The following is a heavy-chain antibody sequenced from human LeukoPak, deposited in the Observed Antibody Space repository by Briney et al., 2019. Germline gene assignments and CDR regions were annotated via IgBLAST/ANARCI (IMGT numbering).Heavy chain of an antibody. CDR2: INHSGST. CDR1: GGSFSGYY. J-gene: IGHJ6*03. D-gene: IGHD6-6*01. V-gene: IGHV4-34*01. Sequence: PSETLSLTCAVYGGSFSGYYWSWIRQPPGKGLEWIGEINHSGSTNYNPSLKSRVTISVDTSKNQFSLKLSSVTAADTAVYYCARVIAARRLKGYYYYMDVWGKGTTVTVSS. CDR3: ARVIAARRLKGYYYYMDV.